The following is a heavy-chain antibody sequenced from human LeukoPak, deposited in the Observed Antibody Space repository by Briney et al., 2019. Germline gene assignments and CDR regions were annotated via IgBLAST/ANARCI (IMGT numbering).Heavy chain of an antibody. J-gene: IGHJ4*02. CDR1: IFTFNSNP. V-gene: IGHV3-23*01. Sequence: GGSLRLSCAASIFTFNSNPVNCVRHSPEKGRECVSDITGSGYNTYYADSVKRRFTISRDNHKNTLYLHKNSQRRGHTPVYLWARAARPTSDTSGSYWYYFDCWGQGILVTVSS. D-gene: IGHD3-22*01. CDR2: ITGSGYNT. CDR3: ARAARPTSDTSGSYWYYFDC.